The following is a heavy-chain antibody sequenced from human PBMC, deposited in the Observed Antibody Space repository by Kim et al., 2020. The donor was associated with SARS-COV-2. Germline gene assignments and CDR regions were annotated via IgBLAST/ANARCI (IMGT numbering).Heavy chain of an antibody. Sequence: STTYNPSRKNRVTISEDTSKNQFSLKLGSVHAADTAVYYCARSSSWGGDYWGQGTLVTVSS. V-gene: IGHV4-4*08. CDR3: ARSSSWGGDY. J-gene: IGHJ4*02. D-gene: IGHD6-13*01. CDR2: ST.